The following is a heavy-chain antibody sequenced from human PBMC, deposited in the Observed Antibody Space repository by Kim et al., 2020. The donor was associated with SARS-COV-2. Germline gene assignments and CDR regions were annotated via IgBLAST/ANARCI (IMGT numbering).Heavy chain of an antibody. J-gene: IGHJ3*02. D-gene: IGHD2-2*01. V-gene: IGHV3-53*04. CDR3: ARPLPSSSVAFDI. Sequence: YADSGKGRFTISRHNSKNTLYLQMNSLIAEDTAVYYCARPLPSSSVAFDIWGQGKMVTVSS.